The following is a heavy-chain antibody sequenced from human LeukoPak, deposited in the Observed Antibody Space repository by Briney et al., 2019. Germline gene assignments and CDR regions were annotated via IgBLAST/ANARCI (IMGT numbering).Heavy chain of an antibody. Sequence: GGSPRLSCAASGFTFRNFNMNWVRQAPGKGLEWVASISHDVTNTDYLDSVKGRFTISRDNSKNTLSLDMNSLRGEDTAVYYCARTYTTFGVLINPWDYFDQRGQGTLVTVSS. V-gene: IGHV3-30*03. CDR3: ARTYTTFGVLINPWDYFDQ. D-gene: IGHD3-3*01. CDR2: ISHDVTNT. CDR1: GFTFRNFN. J-gene: IGHJ4*02.